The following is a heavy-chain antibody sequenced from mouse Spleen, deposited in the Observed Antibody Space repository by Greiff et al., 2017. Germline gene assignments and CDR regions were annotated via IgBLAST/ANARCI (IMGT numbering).Heavy chain of an antibody. CDR2: IYPGSGNT. Sequence: LVESGPELVKPGASVKISCKASGYSFTSYYIHWVKQRPGQGLEWIGWIYPGSGNTKYNEKFKGKATLTADTSSSTAYMQLSSLTSEDSAVYYCARGDEGDYWGQGTTLTVSS. D-gene: IGHD3-3*01. CDR1: GYSFTSYY. J-gene: IGHJ2*01. CDR3: ARGDEGDY. V-gene: IGHV1-66*01.